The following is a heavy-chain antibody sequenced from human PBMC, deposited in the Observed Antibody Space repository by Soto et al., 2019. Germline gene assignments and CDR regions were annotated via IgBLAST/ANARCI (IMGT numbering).Heavy chain of an antibody. Sequence: TLSLTCTVSGGSISSGDYYWSWIRQPPGKGLECVGYIYYSGSTYYNPSLKSRVTISVDTSKNQFSLKLSSVTAADTAVYYCARCGSYPYYYYYYGMDVWGQGTTVX. CDR1: GGSISSGDYY. J-gene: IGHJ6*02. CDR3: ARCGSYPYYYYYYGMDV. V-gene: IGHV4-30-4*01. D-gene: IGHD1-26*01. CDR2: IYYSGST.